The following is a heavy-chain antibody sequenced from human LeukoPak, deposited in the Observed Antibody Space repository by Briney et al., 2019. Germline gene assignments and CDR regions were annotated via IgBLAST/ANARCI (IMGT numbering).Heavy chain of an antibody. Sequence: ASLKVSCKASGYTFTSYYMHWVRQSPRQGLEWMGIINPSGGSTGYAQKFQGRVTMTRDTSTSTVYMELSSLRSEDTAVYYCARGGRAKYYFDYWGQGTLVTVSS. CDR3: ARGGRAKYYFDY. J-gene: IGHJ4*02. CDR2: INPSGGST. V-gene: IGHV1-46*01. CDR1: GYTFTSYY. D-gene: IGHD6-13*01.